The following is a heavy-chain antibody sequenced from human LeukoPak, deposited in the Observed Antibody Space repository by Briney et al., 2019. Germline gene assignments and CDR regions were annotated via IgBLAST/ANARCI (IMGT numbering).Heavy chain of an antibody. J-gene: IGHJ5*02. D-gene: IGHD2-15*01. CDR2: ISAYNSDT. Sequence: GASVKVSCKASGYSFSGSGISWVRQAPGQGLEWMGWISAYNSDTNYAQEFHGRVTMTTDTPASTAYMELRSLRSDDTAVYYCATHCSGVSCYVSDGPWGQGTLVTVSS. V-gene: IGHV1-18*01. CDR1: GYSFSGSG. CDR3: ATHCSGVSCYVSDGP.